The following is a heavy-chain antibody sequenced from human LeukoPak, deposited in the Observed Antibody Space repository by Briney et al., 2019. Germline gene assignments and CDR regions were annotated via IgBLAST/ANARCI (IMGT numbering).Heavy chain of an antibody. Sequence: GGSLRLSCVASGFTFSNYAIHWVRQAQGLEWVALIRFDGSIKYYGDSVKGRFTISRDNSKNTVYLQMNSLRGDDTGVYYCAKGGLWELLHNAMDVWGNGATVTVSS. CDR2: IRFDGSIK. D-gene: IGHD1-26*01. CDR3: AKGGLWELLHNAMDV. J-gene: IGHJ6*03. V-gene: IGHV3-30*02. CDR1: GFTFSNYA.